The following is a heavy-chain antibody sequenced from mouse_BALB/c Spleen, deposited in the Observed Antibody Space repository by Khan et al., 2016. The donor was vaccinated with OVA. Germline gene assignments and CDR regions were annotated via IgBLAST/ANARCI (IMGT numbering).Heavy chain of an antibody. Sequence: EVQLVETGGDLVKSGGSLKLSCAASGFTFSTYGVSWVRQTPDKRLEWVATISSAGDYTYYPDSVKGRFTISRDNAKNTLYLQMSSLKSDDTARYYCASHLTGSFAYWGQGTLVTVSA. CDR1: GFTFSTYG. D-gene: IGHD4-1*01. CDR3: ASHLTGSFAY. V-gene: IGHV5-6*01. J-gene: IGHJ3*01. CDR2: ISSAGDYT.